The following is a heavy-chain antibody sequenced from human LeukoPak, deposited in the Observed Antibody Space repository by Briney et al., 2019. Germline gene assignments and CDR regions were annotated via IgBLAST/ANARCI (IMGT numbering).Heavy chain of an antibody. V-gene: IGHV1-18*01. CDR2: ISAYNGNT. CDR3: ARDRGYYDSSGYYYFDY. D-gene: IGHD3-22*01. J-gene: IGHJ4*02. Sequence: ASVKVSCKASGYTFTSYGISWVRQAPGQRLEWMGWISAYNGNTNYAQKFQGRVTMTRDTSISTAYMELSRLRSDDTAVYYCARDRGYYDSSGYYYFDYWGQGTLVTVSS. CDR1: GYTFTSYG.